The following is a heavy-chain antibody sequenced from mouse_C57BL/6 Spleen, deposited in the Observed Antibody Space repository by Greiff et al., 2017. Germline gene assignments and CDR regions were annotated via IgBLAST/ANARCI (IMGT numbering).Heavy chain of an antibody. CDR1: GYTFTSYW. V-gene: IGHV1-69*01. CDR2: IDPSDSYT. D-gene: IGHD1-1*01. Sequence: VQLQQPGAELVMPGASVKLSCKASGYTFTSYWMHWVKQRPGQGLEWIGEIDPSDSYTNYNQKFKGKSTLTVDKSSSTAYMQLSSLTSEDSAVYYCARPHYYGSSPWYFDVWSTGTTVTVSA. J-gene: IGHJ1*03. CDR3: ARPHYYGSSPWYFDV.